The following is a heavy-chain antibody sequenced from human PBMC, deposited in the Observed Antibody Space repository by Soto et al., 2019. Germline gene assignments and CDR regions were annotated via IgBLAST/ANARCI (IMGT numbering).Heavy chain of an antibody. CDR3: ARMESGSYCFDY. Sequence: SVKVSCKASGYTFTSYAMHWVRQAPGQGLEWMGGIIPIFGTANYAQKFQGRVTITADESTSTAYMELSSLRSEDTAVYYCARMESGSYCFDYWGQGTLVTVSS. V-gene: IGHV1-69*13. J-gene: IGHJ4*02. CDR1: GYTFTSYA. D-gene: IGHD1-26*01. CDR2: IIPIFGTA.